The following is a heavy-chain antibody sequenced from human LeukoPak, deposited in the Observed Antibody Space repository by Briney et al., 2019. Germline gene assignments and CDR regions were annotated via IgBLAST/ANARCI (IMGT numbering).Heavy chain of an antibody. CDR2: IYLGDSDT. V-gene: IGHV5-51*01. CDR1: GYSFTTYW. Sequence: GESLKISCKGSGYSFTTYWIAWVRQMPGKGLEWMGTIYLGDSDTRYSPSFQGQVTISGDKSISTAYLQWSSLKASDTAMYYCARLGGVEPLDYWGQGTLVTVSS. J-gene: IGHJ4*02. CDR3: ARLGGVEPLDY.